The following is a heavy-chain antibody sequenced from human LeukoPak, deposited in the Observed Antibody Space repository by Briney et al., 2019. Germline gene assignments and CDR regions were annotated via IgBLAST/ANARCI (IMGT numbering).Heavy chain of an antibody. J-gene: IGHJ5*02. Sequence: GGSLRLSCAASGLTFTNYWMSWVRQAPGKGLEWVAIISSDENTKYHADSVKGRFTISRDTSKNTLYLQINSLRVEDTAVYYCIVFGDSNHWGQGTLVTVSS. CDR3: IVFGDSNH. CDR1: GLTFTNYW. V-gene: IGHV3-30*14. D-gene: IGHD4-17*01. CDR2: ISSDENTK.